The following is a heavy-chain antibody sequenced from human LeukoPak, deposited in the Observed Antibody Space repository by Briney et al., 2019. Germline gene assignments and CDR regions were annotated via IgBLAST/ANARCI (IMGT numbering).Heavy chain of an antibody. V-gene: IGHV3-21*01. CDR3: ARGRGYCSSTSCSLCFDY. J-gene: IGHJ4*02. D-gene: IGHD2-2*01. Sequence: PGGSLRLSCAASGFTFSSYSMNWVRQAPGKGLEWVSSISSSNSYIYYADSVKGRFTISRDNAKNSLYLQMNSLRAEDTAVYYCARGRGYCSSTSCSLCFDYWGQGTLVTVSS. CDR1: GFTFSSYS. CDR2: ISSSNSYI.